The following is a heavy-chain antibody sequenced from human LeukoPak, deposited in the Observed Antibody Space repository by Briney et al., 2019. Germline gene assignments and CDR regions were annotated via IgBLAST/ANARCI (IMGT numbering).Heavy chain of an antibody. CDR2: ITSSSTYT. CDR3: ARDPYSGTYGNTYYYYMDV. D-gene: IGHD1-26*01. J-gene: IGHJ6*03. Sequence: GGSLRLSCAASGFSFSSYNMNWVRQTPGKGLEWVSSITSSSTYTFHADSVKGRFTISRDNARNSLSLQMNSLRAEDTAVYYCARDPYSGTYGNTYYYYMDVWGKGTTVTISS. CDR1: GFSFSSYN. V-gene: IGHV3-21*01.